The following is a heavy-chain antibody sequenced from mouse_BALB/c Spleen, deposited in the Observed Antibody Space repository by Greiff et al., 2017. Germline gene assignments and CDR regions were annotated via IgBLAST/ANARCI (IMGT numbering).Heavy chain of an antibody. Sequence: EVQGVESGGGLVKPGGSLKLSCAASGFTFSDYYMYWVRQTPEKRLEWVATISDGGSYTYYPDSVKGRFTISRDNAKNNLYLQMSSLKSEDTAMYYCARDGNYYLAYWGQGTLVTVSA. V-gene: IGHV5-4*02. CDR3: ARDGNYYLAY. CDR2: ISDGGSYT. D-gene: IGHD2-1*01. J-gene: IGHJ3*01. CDR1: GFTFSDYY.